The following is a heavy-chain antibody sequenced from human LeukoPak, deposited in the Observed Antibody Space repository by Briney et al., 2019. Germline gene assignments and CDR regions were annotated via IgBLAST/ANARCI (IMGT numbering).Heavy chain of an antibody. CDR2: ISGDGGST. J-gene: IGHJ3*02. Sequence: QTGGSLRLSCAASGFTFDDYAMHWVRQAPGKGLEWVSLISGDGGSTYYADSVKGRFTISRDNSKNSLYLQMNSLRTEDTALYYCAKESVLRVLWFGEGFGAFDIWGQGTMVTVSS. V-gene: IGHV3-43*02. D-gene: IGHD3-10*01. CDR1: GFTFDDYA. CDR3: AKESVLRVLWFGEGFGAFDI.